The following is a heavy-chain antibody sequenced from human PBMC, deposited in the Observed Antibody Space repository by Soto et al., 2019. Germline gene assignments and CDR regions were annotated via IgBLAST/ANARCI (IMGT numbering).Heavy chain of an antibody. Sequence: GESLKISCKCSGYSFTNYWIGCVLHMPGKGLEWMGVIFPGDSDIRYSPSFQVQVTISADKSISTAYLQWNSLKASDTAMYYCARHGQPTQYYYYQYGLDVWGQGTTVTVSS. CDR2: IFPGDSDI. CDR3: ARHGQPTQYYYYQYGLDV. J-gene: IGHJ6*02. D-gene: IGHD1-1*01. CDR1: GYSFTNYW. V-gene: IGHV5-51*01.